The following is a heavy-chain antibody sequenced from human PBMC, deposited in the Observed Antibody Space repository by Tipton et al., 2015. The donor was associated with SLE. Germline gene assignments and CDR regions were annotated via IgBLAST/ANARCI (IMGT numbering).Heavy chain of an antibody. CDR1: GGSFSGYY. CDR3: ARVRGGAAAGIYYYYMDV. D-gene: IGHD6-13*01. Sequence: TLSLTCAVYGGSFSGYYWSWIRQPPGKGLEYIGEINHSGSTNCNPSLKSRVTISVDTSKNQFSLKLNSVTAADTAVYYCARVRGGAAAGIYYYYMDVWGKGTTVTVSS. CDR2: INHSGST. V-gene: IGHV4-34*01. J-gene: IGHJ6*03.